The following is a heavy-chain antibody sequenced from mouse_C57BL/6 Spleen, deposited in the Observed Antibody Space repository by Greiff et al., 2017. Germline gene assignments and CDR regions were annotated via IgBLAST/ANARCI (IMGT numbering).Heavy chain of an antibody. J-gene: IGHJ4*01. CDR2: IDPSDSYT. Sequence: QVQLQQPGAELVMPGASVKLSCKASGYTFTSYWMHLVKQRPGQGLEWIGEIDPSDSYTNYNQKFKGKSTLTVDKSSSTAYMQLSSLTSEDSAVYYCAKGLRRDYAMDYWGQGTSVTVSS. CDR3: AKGLRRDYAMDY. V-gene: IGHV1-69*01. CDR1: GYTFTSYW. D-gene: IGHD2-4*01.